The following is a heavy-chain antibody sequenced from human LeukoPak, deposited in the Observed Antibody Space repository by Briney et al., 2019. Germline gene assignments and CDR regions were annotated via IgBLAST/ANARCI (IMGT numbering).Heavy chain of an antibody. CDR2: IKQDGSEK. CDR1: GFTFSTYW. V-gene: IGHV3-7*01. J-gene: IGHJ5*02. Sequence: PGGSLRLSCAASGFTFSTYWMTWVRQAPGKGLEWVANIKQDGSEKYFVDSVKGRFTISRDNAKNSLYLQMNSLRAEDTAVYYCARDGSGVFDPWGQGTLVTVSS. D-gene: IGHD3-10*01. CDR3: ARDGSGVFDP.